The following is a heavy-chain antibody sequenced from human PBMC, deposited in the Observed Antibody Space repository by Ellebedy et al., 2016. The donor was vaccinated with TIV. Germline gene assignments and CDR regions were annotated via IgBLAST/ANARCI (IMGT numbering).Heavy chain of an antibody. CDR3: ARARAAAGTFTLDY. Sequence: SETLSLXXTVSSASISSGGYYWSWIRQHPGKGLEWIGYVFHSESTHYNPSLRSRVTISVDTSNNQFSLKLSAVTAADTAVYYCARARAAAGTFTLDYWGQGTLVTVSS. D-gene: IGHD6-13*01. V-gene: IGHV4-31*03. CDR2: VFHSEST. J-gene: IGHJ4*02. CDR1: SASISSGGYY.